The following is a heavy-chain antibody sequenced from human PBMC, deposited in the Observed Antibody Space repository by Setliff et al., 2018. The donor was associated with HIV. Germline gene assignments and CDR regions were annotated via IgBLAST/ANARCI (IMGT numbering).Heavy chain of an antibody. D-gene: IGHD3-22*01. Sequence: PSETLSLTCSVSGGSISSGTYYWGWIRQPPGKGLEWIGSMSHSGCTLYNPSLKSRVTISVDTSKNHFSLTLSSVTAADTAVYYCARNPHYFDRRGYYSWFYFDYWGQGSLVTVSS. CDR2: MSHSGCT. CDR1: GGSISSGTYY. V-gene: IGHV4-39*07. J-gene: IGHJ4*02. CDR3: ARNPHYFDRRGYYSWFYFDY.